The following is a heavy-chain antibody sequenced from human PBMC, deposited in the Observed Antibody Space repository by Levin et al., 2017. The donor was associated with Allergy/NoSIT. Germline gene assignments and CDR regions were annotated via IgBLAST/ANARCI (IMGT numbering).Heavy chain of an antibody. CDR3: AKPLPSGVGATDFQH. Sequence: GESLKISCAASGFTFSSYAMSWVRQAPGKGLEWVSAISGSGGSTYYADSVKGRFTISRDNSKNTLYLQMNSLRAEDTAVYYCAKPLPSGVGATDFQHWGQGTLVTVSS. J-gene: IGHJ1*01. D-gene: IGHD1-26*01. V-gene: IGHV3-23*01. CDR2: ISGSGGST. CDR1: GFTFSSYA.